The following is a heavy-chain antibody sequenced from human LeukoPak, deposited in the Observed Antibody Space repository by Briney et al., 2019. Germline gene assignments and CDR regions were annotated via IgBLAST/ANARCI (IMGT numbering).Heavy chain of an antibody. D-gene: IGHD3-22*01. CDR3: AKGYYYDSSGYALPVDAFDI. CDR1: GFTFSSYA. V-gene: IGHV3-23*01. J-gene: IGHJ3*02. CDR2: ISGSGGST. Sequence: GGSLRLSCAASGFTFSSYAMSWVRQAPGKGLEWVSAISGSGGSTYYADSVKGRFTISRDNSKNTLYLQMNSLRAEDTAVYYCAKGYYYDSSGYALPVDAFDIWGQGTMVTVSS.